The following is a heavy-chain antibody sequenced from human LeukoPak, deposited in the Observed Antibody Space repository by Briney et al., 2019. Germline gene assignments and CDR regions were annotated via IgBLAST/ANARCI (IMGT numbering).Heavy chain of an antibody. V-gene: IGHV1-69*06. CDR1: GGTFSSYA. Sequence: SVKVSCKASGGTFSSYAISWVRQAPGQGLEWMGGIIPIFGTANYAQKFQGRVTITADKSTSTAYMELSSLRSEDTAVYYYARIHDYYDSSGYYGHWGQGTLVTVSS. CDR2: IIPIFGTA. CDR3: ARIHDYYDSSGYYGH. D-gene: IGHD3-22*01. J-gene: IGHJ4*02.